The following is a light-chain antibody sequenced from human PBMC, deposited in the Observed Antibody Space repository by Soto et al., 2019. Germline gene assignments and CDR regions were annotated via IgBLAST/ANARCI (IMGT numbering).Light chain of an antibody. CDR3: SSYTTISPHVV. J-gene: IGLJ2*01. Sequence: QSALTQPASVSGSPGQSITISCTGTSSDVGGYNYVSWYQQHPGKAPKRMIYDVSNRPSGVSNRFSGSKSGNTASLTISGLQAEDETDYYCSSYTTISPHVVFGGGTKLTVL. CDR2: DVS. V-gene: IGLV2-14*01. CDR1: SSDVGGYNY.